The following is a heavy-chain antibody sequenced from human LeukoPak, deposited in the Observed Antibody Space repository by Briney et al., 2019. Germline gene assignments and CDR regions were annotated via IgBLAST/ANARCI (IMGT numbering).Heavy chain of an antibody. CDR2: IIPIFGTA. D-gene: IGHD4-23*01. CDR1: GGTFSSYA. J-gene: IGHJ3*02. V-gene: IGHV1-69*01. Sequence: SSVEVSCKASGGTFSSYAISWVRQAPGQGLEWMGGIIPIFGTANYAQKFQGRVTITPDGSTSTAYMELSSLRSEDTAVYYCARAYGGNSVDAFDIWGQGTMGTVSS. CDR3: ARAYGGNSVDAFDI.